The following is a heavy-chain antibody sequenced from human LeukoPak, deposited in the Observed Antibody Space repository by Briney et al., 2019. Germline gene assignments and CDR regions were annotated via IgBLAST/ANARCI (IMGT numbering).Heavy chain of an antibody. D-gene: IGHD6-6*01. CDR3: ARDSSLDI. J-gene: IGHJ3*02. V-gene: IGHV3-21*06. Sequence: GGSLRLSCTASGFTFNTYSMNWVRQAPGKGLEWVSSISDRSSHIYYADSVRGRFSISRDNAKNSLYLQMNSLSAEDAAVYYCARDSSLDIWGQGTMVIVSS. CDR2: ISDRSSHI. CDR1: GFTFNTYS.